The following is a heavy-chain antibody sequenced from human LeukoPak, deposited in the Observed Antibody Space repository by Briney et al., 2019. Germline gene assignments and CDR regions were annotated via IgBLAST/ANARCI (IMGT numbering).Heavy chain of an antibody. CDR2: ISWNSGSI. Sequence: PGRSLRLSCEASGFTFDDYAMHWVRQAPGKGLEWVSGISWNSGSIGYADSVKGRFTISRDNSKNTLYLQMNSLRAEDTAVYYCARDTISEGNWGQGTLVTVSS. J-gene: IGHJ4*02. CDR1: GFTFDDYA. V-gene: IGHV3-9*01. D-gene: IGHD3-9*01. CDR3: ARDTISEGN.